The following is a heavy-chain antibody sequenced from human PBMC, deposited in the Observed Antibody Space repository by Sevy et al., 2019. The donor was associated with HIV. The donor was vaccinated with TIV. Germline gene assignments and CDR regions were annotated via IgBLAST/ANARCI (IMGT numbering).Heavy chain of an antibody. CDR3: AKGLSSIYPYSMDV. D-gene: IGHD3-16*01. Sequence: GGSLRLSCEASGFSFSRYGMHWVRQVAGKGLEWVAVISFDGDNKDYSNSVRGRFAISRDNSENTMHLQMNNLRLDDTAVYYCAKGLSSIYPYSMDVWGQGTTVTVSS. J-gene: IGHJ6*02. CDR1: GFSFSRYG. V-gene: IGHV3-30*18. CDR2: ISFDGDNK.